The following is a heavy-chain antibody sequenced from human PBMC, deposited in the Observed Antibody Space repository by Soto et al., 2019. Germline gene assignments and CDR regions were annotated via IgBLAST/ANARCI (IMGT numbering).Heavy chain of an antibody. CDR2: IKRDGSEK. CDR3: ATSMGRGGNDY. V-gene: IGHV3-7*05. J-gene: IGHJ4*02. CDR1: GFTFSDYW. Sequence: EVQLVESGGGLVQPGGSLRLSCAASGFTFSDYWMSWVRQAPGKGLECVANIKRDGSEKYYVDPVKGRFTISRDNAKNSLYLQMNRLRAEDTAVYYCATSMGRGGNDYWGQGTLVTVSS. D-gene: IGHD3-10*01.